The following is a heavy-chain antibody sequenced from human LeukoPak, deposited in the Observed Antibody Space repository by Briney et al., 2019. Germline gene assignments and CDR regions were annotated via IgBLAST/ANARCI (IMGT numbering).Heavy chain of an antibody. D-gene: IGHD1-26*01. J-gene: IGHJ4*02. Sequence: GGSLRLSCAASGFTFSSYGMHWVRQAPGKGLEWVAVISYDGSNKYYADSVKGRFTISRDNSKNTLYLQMNSLRAEDTAVYYCAKDQAFGLSGRKGSKAWPDYWGRGTLVTVSS. CDR1: GFTFSSYG. V-gene: IGHV3-30*18. CDR2: ISYDGSNK. CDR3: AKDQAFGLSGRKGSKAWPDY.